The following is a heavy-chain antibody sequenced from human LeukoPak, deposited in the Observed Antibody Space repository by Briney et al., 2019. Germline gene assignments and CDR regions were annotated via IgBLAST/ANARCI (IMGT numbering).Heavy chain of an antibody. CDR2: IYHSGST. CDR1: GYSLSSGYY. CDR3: ARDREAGYYFDY. V-gene: IGHV4-38-2*02. D-gene: IGHD6-19*01. Sequence: SETLSLTCAVPGYSLSSGYYWGWIRQPPGKGLEWIGSIYHSGSTYYNPSLKSRVTISVDTSKNQFSLKLSSVTAADTAVYYCARDREAGYYFDYWGQGTLVTVSS. J-gene: IGHJ4*02.